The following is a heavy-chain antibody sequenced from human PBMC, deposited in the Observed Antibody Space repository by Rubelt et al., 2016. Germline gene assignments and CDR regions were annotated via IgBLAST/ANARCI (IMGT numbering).Heavy chain of an antibody. V-gene: IGHV1-18*01. CDR3: ARDTRYSSSSNFDY. CDR1: GYTFTSYG. Sequence: QVQLVQSGAEVKKPGASVKVSCKASGYTFTSYGISWVRQAPGQGLEWMGWISAYNGNPNYAQKLQGRVSMDTDTSTSTGYMGLRSLRSDDTAVYYCARDTRYSSSSNFDYWGQGTLVTVSS. J-gene: IGHJ4*02. D-gene: IGHD6-13*01. CDR2: ISAYNGNP.